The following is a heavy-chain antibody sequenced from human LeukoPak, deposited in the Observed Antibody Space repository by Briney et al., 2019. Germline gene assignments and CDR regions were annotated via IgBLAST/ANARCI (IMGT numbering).Heavy chain of an antibody. CDR3: ARSGEFLAMPSDI. V-gene: IGHV3-7*01. D-gene: IGHD3-10*01. Sequence: GGSLRLSCAASGFTFSSYWMSWVRQAPGKGLEWVANIKQDGSDKYYVDSVEGRFTISRDNAENSLYLRMSSLRAEDTAVYYCARSGEFLAMPSDIWGQGTMVTVSS. CDR1: GFTFSSYW. CDR2: IKQDGSDK. J-gene: IGHJ3*02.